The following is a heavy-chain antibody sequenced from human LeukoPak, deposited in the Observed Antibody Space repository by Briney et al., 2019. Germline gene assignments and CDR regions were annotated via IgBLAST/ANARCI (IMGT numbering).Heavy chain of an antibody. Sequence: GGSLRLSCAASGFSFNICAMIWDRQAPGKGLEWVSGISANGAKTYNGDNVKGRVIISRDNFKNTVYLHMNGLRAEDTAIYYCVKDPLDDWGQGTLVTVSS. CDR2: ISANGAKT. CDR1: GFSFNICA. J-gene: IGHJ4*02. V-gene: IGHV3-23*01. CDR3: VKDPLDD.